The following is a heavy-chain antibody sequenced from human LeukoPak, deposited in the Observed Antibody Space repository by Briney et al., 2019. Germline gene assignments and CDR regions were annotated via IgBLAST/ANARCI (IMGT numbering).Heavy chain of an antibody. CDR1: GFPFSRTS. D-gene: IGHD6-19*01. CDR3: SAQPEEVAGGMNS. CDR2: ISPSGGST. V-gene: IGHV3-23*01. J-gene: IGHJ4*02. Sequence: PGGSLRLSCAASGFPFSRTSMTWVRQAPGKGLEWVSTISPSGGSTFYADSVKGRFTLSRDNSKNTLFLQMNIFRAADTALYYCSAQPEEVAGGMNSWGQGALVTVSS.